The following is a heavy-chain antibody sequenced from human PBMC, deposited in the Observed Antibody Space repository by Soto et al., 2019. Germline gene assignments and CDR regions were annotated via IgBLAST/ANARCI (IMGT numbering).Heavy chain of an antibody. CDR3: AKDIDRYSSSWYDAFDI. CDR2: ISGDGGST. CDR1: VFTFDDYA. V-gene: IGHV3-43*02. Sequence: GGSLRLSCAASVFTFDDYAMHWVRQAPGKGLEWVSLISGDGGSTYYADSVKGRFTISRDNSKNSLYLQMNSLRTEDTALYYCAKDIDRYSSSWYDAFDIWGQGTMVTVSS. D-gene: IGHD6-13*01. J-gene: IGHJ3*02.